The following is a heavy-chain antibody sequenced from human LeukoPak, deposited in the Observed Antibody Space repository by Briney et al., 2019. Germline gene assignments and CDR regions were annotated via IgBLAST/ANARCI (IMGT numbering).Heavy chain of an antibody. CDR2: ISGNSGLI. Sequence: PGGSLRFCCASSGFVFSSYAMNGVRQSPGKGLEWVSSISGNSGLIDYADSVKGRFTISRDNAKNSLYLQMNSLRAEDTAVYYCASSISWYGWGQGTLVTVSS. J-gene: IGHJ4*02. CDR1: GFVFSSYA. D-gene: IGHD6-13*01. V-gene: IGHV3-21*01. CDR3: ASSISWYG.